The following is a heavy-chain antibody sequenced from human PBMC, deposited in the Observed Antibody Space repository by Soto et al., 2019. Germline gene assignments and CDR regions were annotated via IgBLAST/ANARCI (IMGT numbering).Heavy chain of an antibody. J-gene: IGHJ4*02. Sequence: ASLKVSCKASGYTFTSYGISWVRQAPGQGLEWMGWISAYNGNTNYAQKLQGRVTMTTDTSTSIAYMELRSLRSDDTAVYYCAKVLNPYSSTWYDYWGQGTLVTVSS. CDR1: GYTFTSYG. D-gene: IGHD6-13*01. V-gene: IGHV1-18*01. CDR2: ISAYNGNT. CDR3: AKVLNPYSSTWYDY.